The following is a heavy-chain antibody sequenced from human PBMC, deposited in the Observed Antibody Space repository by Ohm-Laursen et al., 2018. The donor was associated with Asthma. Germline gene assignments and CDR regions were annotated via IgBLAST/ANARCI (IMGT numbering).Heavy chain of an antibody. Sequence: ASVKVSCKASGYTFTSYAMHWVRQAPGQRLEWMGWINAGNGNTKYSQKFQGRVTITRDTSASTAYMELSSLRSEDTAVYYCARGGYGSGSYYHDLGYWGQGTLVTVSS. CDR3: ARGGYGSGSYYHDLGY. CDR1: GYTFTSYA. D-gene: IGHD3-10*01. V-gene: IGHV1-3*01. J-gene: IGHJ4*02. CDR2: INAGNGNT.